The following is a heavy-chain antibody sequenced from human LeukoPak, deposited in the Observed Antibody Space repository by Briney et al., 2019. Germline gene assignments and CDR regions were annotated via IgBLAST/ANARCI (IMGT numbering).Heavy chain of an antibody. J-gene: IGHJ6*03. CDR3: AKDSAFYYIDV. D-gene: IGHD3-10*01. CDR1: GFTFSSYG. V-gene: IGHV3-30*18. Sequence: GGSLRLSCAATGFTFSSYGMHWVRQAPGKGLEWVAVISYDGSNKYYADSVKGRFTISRDNSKNTLYLQMNSLKGDDTAVYYCAKDSAFYYIDVWGKGTTVIISS. CDR2: ISYDGSNK.